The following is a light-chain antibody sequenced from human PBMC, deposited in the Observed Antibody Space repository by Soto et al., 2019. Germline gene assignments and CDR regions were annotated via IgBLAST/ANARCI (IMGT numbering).Light chain of an antibody. J-gene: IGKJ3*01. V-gene: IGKV3-11*01. CDR2: DAL. CDR1: QSISTY. CDR3: QQRRTWPRIS. Sequence: DILLTQSPATLSLSPGGGATLSCRARQSISTYLAWYQQKPGQAPRLLIYDALNRATGIPARFSGSVSGTDFTLTISSLEPEDFAVYYCQQRRTWPRISFGPGTKVDIK.